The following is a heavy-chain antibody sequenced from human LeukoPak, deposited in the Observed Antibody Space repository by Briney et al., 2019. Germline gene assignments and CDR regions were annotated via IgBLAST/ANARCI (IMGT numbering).Heavy chain of an antibody. CDR1: GFTFSSYG. Sequence: GGSLRLSCAASGFTFSSYGMHWVRQAPGKGLEWVAFIRYDGSNKYYADSVKGRFTISRDNAKNSLYLQMNSLRAEDTAVYYCARDSEDIVVVPAAIHLYNWFDPWGQGTLVTVSS. V-gene: IGHV3-30*02. CDR3: ARDSEDIVVVPAAIHLYNWFDP. D-gene: IGHD2-2*02. J-gene: IGHJ5*02. CDR2: IRYDGSNK.